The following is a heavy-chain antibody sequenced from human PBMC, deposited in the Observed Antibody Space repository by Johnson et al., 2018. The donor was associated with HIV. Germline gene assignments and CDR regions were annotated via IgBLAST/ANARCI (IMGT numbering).Heavy chain of an antibody. J-gene: IGHJ3*02. Sequence: VQLVESGGGVVQPGRSLRLSCAASGFTFSSYAMHWVRQAPGNGLEWVAVISYDGSNKYYADSVKGRFTISRDRSKNTLYLHMNSLKSEDTAVYYCTTESVGYYDSSGYRGYSAFDIWGQGTMVTVSS. CDR1: GFTFSSYA. D-gene: IGHD3-22*01. V-gene: IGHV3-30*04. CDR3: TTESVGYYDSSGYRGYSAFDI. CDR2: ISYDGSNK.